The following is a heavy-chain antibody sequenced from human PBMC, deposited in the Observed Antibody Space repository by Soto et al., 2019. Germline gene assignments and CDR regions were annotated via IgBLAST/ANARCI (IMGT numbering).Heavy chain of an antibody. D-gene: IGHD6-19*01. CDR2: ISYEGSNK. CDR1: GFNFSNYA. J-gene: IGHJ6*02. CDR3: ARDQEVHDSRGHKIRAMDV. V-gene: IGHV3-30*03. Sequence: PGGSLRLSCAASGFNFSNYAMHWVRQAPGKGLEWLAIISYEGSNKYSADSVKGRFTISRDNAKNALYLQMNSLRPEDTAVYYCARDQEVHDSRGHKIRAMDVWGQGTTVTVSS.